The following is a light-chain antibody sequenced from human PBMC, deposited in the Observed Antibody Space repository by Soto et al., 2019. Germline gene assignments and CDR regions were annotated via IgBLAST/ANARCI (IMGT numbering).Light chain of an antibody. V-gene: IGKV1-5*03. J-gene: IGKJ1*01. CDR2: KAS. CDR1: QTISSW. CDR3: QHYNSYSEA. Sequence: DIQMTQSPSTLSLSVLDIVTITCRASQTISSWLAWYQQKPGKAPKLLIYKASTLKSGVPSRFSGSGSGTEFTLTISSLQPDDFATYYCQHYNSYSEAFGQGTKVDI.